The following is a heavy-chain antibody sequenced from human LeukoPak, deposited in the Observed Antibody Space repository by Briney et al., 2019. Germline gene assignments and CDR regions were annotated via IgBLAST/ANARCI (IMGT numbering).Heavy chain of an antibody. J-gene: IGHJ4*02. CDR1: GFTFSTYI. CDR2: IIRWSSYI. D-gene: IGHD3-22*01. V-gene: IGHV3-21*01. Sequence: GGSLRLSCAASGFTFSTYIMNWVRQAPGKGLEWVSSIIRWSSYIYYADSVEGRFTISRDNAKNSLYLQMNSLRAEDTAVYYCARSADSSDSHPPDYWGEGTLVTVSS. CDR3: ARSADSSDSHPPDY.